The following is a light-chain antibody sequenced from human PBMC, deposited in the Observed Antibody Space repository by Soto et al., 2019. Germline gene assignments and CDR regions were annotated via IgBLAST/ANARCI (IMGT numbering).Light chain of an antibody. Sequence: EIVMTQSPATLSVSPGERATLSCRASQSVSSNLAWYQQKPGQAPRLLIYGASTRATGIPARFSGSGSGTEFALTISSLQSEHFAVYYCQQYNNWPPRGTFGQGTKVEIK. CDR2: GAS. V-gene: IGKV3-15*01. J-gene: IGKJ1*01. CDR3: QQYNNWPPRGT. CDR1: QSVSSN.